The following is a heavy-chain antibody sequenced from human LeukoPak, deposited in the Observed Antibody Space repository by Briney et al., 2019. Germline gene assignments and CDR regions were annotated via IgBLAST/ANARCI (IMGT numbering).Heavy chain of an antibody. J-gene: IGHJ3*02. Sequence: GGSLRLSCAASGFTVSSNYMSWVRQAPGKGLEWVSVIYSGGSTYYADSVKGRFTISRDNSKNTLYLQMNSLRAEDTAVYYCAGGPGGPNRAFDTWGQGTMVTVSS. D-gene: IGHD3-10*01. CDR1: GFTVSSNY. V-gene: IGHV3-53*01. CDR3: AGGPGGPNRAFDT. CDR2: IYSGGST.